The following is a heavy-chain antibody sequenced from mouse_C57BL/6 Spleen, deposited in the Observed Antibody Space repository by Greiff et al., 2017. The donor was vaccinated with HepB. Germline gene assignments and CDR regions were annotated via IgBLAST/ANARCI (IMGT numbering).Heavy chain of an antibody. Sequence: VQLKESGAELVKPGASVKMSCKASGYTFTTYPIEWMKQNHGKSLEWIGNFHPYNDDTKYNEKFKGKATLTVEKSSSTVYLELSRLTSDDSAVYYCERGYYGNFYYAIDYWGQGTSVTVSS. CDR3: ERGYYGNFYYAIDY. D-gene: IGHD2-1*01. J-gene: IGHJ4*01. V-gene: IGHV1-47*01. CDR1: GYTFTTYP. CDR2: FHPYNDDT.